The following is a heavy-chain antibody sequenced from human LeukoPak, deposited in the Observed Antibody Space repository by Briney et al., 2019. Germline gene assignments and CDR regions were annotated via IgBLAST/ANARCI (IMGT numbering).Heavy chain of an antibody. Sequence: GRSLRLSCAASGFAFTAYLIHWVRQPPGKGLEWVAVMSSEGNAIFYADSVRGRFTISRDNSKNTLYLQVNSLRVEDTAVYYCVRKGEHYYDHSASFDYWGQGTLVTVSS. CDR2: MSSEGNAI. J-gene: IGHJ4*02. CDR3: VRKGEHYYDHSASFDY. V-gene: IGHV3-30-3*01. CDR1: GFAFTAYL. D-gene: IGHD3-22*01.